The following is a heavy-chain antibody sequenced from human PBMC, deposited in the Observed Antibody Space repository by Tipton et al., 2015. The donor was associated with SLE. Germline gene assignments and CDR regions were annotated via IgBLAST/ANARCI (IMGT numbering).Heavy chain of an antibody. V-gene: IGHV4-34*01. CDR3: AVATRLHYTASGKGYYFDS. CDR2: ISHVGGT. J-gene: IGHJ4*02. CDR1: GASFTGYY. D-gene: IGHD5-18*01. Sequence: TLSLTCTVSGASFTGYYWSWIRQSPGKGLEWLGEISHVGGTNYNPSLNSRVTISRTTSSNQFSLNLISVTAADTAVYYCAVATRLHYTASGKGYYFDSWGRGMLVIVSS.